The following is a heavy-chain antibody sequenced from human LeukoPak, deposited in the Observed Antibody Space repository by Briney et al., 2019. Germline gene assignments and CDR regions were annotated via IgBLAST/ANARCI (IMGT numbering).Heavy chain of an antibody. CDR1: GGTFSSYA. D-gene: IGHD6-19*01. CDR3: ARVIGYSSGWYEGGSFDY. CDR2: IIPILGIA. V-gene: IGHV1-69*04. Sequence: SVKVSCRASGGTFSSYAISWVRQAPGQGLEWMGRIIPILGIANYAQKFQGRVTITADKSTSTAYMELSSLRSEDTAVYYCARVIGYSSGWYEGGSFDYWGQGTLVTVSS. J-gene: IGHJ4*02.